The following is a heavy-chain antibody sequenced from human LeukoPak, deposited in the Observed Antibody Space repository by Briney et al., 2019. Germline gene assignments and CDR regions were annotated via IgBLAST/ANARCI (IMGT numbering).Heavy chain of an antibody. J-gene: IGHJ5*02. Sequence: GGSLRLSCAASGFTFSAYWMHWVRQAPGKGLVWVGRINDVGSDSTYVDSVKGRFTISRDNAKNSLYLQMNSLRDEDTAVYYCARGSPDAAAAGMVWFDPWGQGTLVTVSS. CDR3: ARGSPDAAAAGMVWFDP. CDR2: INDVGSDS. V-gene: IGHV3-74*01. CDR1: GFTFSAYW. D-gene: IGHD6-13*01.